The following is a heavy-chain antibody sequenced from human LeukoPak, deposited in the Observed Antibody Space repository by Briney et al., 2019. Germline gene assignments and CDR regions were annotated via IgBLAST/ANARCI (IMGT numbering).Heavy chain of an antibody. J-gene: IGHJ4*02. CDR2: INHSGST. D-gene: IGHD5-24*01. V-gene: IGHV4-34*01. CDR1: GGSFSGYY. Sequence: PSETLSLTCAVYGGSFSGYYWSWIRQPPGKGLEWIGEINHSGSTNYNPSLKRRVTISVDTSKNQFSRKLSSVTAADTAVYYCARGRWYFDYWGQGTLVTVSS. CDR3: ARGRWYFDY.